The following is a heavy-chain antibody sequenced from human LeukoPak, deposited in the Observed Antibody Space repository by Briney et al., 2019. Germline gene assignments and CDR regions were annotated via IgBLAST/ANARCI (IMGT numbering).Heavy chain of an antibody. D-gene: IGHD6-19*01. CDR2: ISSSSSYI. J-gene: IGHJ4*02. V-gene: IGHV3-21*01. CDR3: ASLTIAVAGIRLNY. CDR1: GFTFSSYS. Sequence: GGSLRLSCAASGFTFSSYSMNWVRQAPGKGLEWVSSISSSSSYIYYADSVEGRFTISRDNAKNSLYLQMNSLRAEDTAVYYCASLTIAVAGIRLNYWGQGTLVTVSS.